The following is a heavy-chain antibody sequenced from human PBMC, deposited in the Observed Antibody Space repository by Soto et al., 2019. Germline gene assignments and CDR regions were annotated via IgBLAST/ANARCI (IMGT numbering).Heavy chain of an antibody. V-gene: IGHV1-69*05. Sequence: SVKVSCKASGGTFSSYAISWVRQAPGQGLEWMGGIIPIFGTANYAQKFQGRVTITTDESTSTAYMELSSLRSEDTAVYYCARGYSYGSLYYYGMDVWGQGTTVTVSS. CDR2: IIPIFGTA. J-gene: IGHJ6*02. CDR3: ARGYSYGSLYYYGMDV. D-gene: IGHD5-18*01. CDR1: GGTFSSYA.